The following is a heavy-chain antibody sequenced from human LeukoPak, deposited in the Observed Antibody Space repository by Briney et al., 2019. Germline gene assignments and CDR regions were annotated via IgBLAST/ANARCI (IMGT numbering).Heavy chain of an antibody. CDR1: GGSISSYY. J-gene: IGHJ4*02. Sequence: SETLSLTCTVSGGSISSYYWSWIRQPPGKGLEGIGYIYYSGSTNYNPSLKSRVTISVDTSKNQFSLKLSSVTAADTAVYYCAREGGGDCYDCPFDYWGQGTLVTVSS. V-gene: IGHV4-59*12. D-gene: IGHD2-21*02. CDR2: IYYSGST. CDR3: AREGGGDCYDCPFDY.